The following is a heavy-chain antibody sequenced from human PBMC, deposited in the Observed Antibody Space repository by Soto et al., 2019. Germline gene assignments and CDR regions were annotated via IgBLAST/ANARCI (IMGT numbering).Heavy chain of an antibody. CDR3: ARVLEYSSSYWFDP. CDR1: GHTFTSYG. Sequence: GASVKVSCKASGHTFTSYGISWVRQAPGQGLEWMGWISAYNGNTNYAQKLQGRVTMTTDTSTSTAYMELRSLRSDDTAVYCCARVLEYSSSYWFDPWGQGTLVTVSS. V-gene: IGHV1-18*01. D-gene: IGHD6-6*01. CDR2: ISAYNGNT. J-gene: IGHJ5*02.